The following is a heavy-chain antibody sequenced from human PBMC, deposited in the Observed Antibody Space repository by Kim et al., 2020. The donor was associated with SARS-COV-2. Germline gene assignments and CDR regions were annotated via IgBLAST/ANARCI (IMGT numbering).Heavy chain of an antibody. D-gene: IGHD4-17*01. Sequence: GGSLRLSCAASGFTFSNAWMSWVRQAPGKGLEWVGRIKSKTDGGTTDYAAPGKGRFTISRDDSKNTLYLQMNSLKTEDTDVYYCTTDLHDYADGDYWGQGPLVSHSS. J-gene: IGHJ4*02. V-gene: IGHV3-15*01. CDR3: TTDLHDYADGDY. CDR2: IKSKTDGGTT. CDR1: GFTFSNAW.